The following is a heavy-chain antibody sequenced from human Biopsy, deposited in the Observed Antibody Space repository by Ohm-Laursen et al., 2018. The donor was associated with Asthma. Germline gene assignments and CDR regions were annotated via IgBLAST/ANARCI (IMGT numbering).Heavy chain of an antibody. D-gene: IGHD3-10*01. J-gene: IGHJ4*01. V-gene: IGHV3-21*01. Sequence: GSLRLSCAASGFDFSDYTMNWVRQAPGKGLEWVSSISSLSRYKYYSDSLRGRATISRDNAKSSLHLQMSSLRAEDTAVYFCARDFTIGSGSPFHFWGPGTLVTVSS. CDR1: GFDFSDYT. CDR2: ISSLSRYK. CDR3: ARDFTIGSGSPFHF.